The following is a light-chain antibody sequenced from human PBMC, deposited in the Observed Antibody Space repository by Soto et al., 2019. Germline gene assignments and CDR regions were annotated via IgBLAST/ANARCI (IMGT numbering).Light chain of an antibody. J-gene: IGKJ1*01. Sequence: AQSPSTLSAPVGDRVTITCRASQSITGWLAWFQQKPGKAPKLLISKASSLESGVPSRFSGSGSGTEFTLTISSLQPDDFATYYCQQYNPYSPWTFGQGTKVDIK. CDR2: KAS. V-gene: IGKV1-5*03. CDR1: QSITGW. CDR3: QQYNPYSPWT.